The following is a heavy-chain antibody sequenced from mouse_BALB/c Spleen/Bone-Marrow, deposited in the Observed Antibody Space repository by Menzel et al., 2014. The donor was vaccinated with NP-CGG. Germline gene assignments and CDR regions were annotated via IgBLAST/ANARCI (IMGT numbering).Heavy chain of an antibody. V-gene: IGHV1S56*01. CDR3: ARRANYWYFDV. CDR1: GYTFTSYD. CDR2: IYPGDGST. J-gene: IGHJ1*01. Sequence: QVQLKESGPELVKPGALVKISCKASGYTFTSYDINWVKQRPGQGLEWIGWIYPGDGSTKYNEKFKGKATLTADNSSSTAYMQLSGLTSEISAVYFCARRANYWYFDVWGAGTTVTVSS.